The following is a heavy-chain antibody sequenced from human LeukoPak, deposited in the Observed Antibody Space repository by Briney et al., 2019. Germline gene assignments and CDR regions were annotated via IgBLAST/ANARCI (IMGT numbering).Heavy chain of an antibody. V-gene: IGHV1-2*02. CDR2: VNPNSGGT. J-gene: IGHJ4*02. CDR1: GYTFTGYY. CDR3: ARQELSYGSGSHFDY. Sequence: ASVKVSCKASGYTFTGYYMHWVRQAPGQGRDWMGWVNPNSGGTKYAQKFQGRVTMTRDTSISTAYMELSRLRSDDTAVYYCARQELSYGSGSHFDYWGQGILVTVSS. D-gene: IGHD3-16*02.